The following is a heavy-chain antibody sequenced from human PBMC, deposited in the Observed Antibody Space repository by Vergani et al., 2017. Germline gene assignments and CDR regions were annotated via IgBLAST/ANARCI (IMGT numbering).Heavy chain of an antibody. J-gene: IGHJ6*03. CDR3: ARQKEQLVPGNYYYYYYMDV. CDR1: GGSIRSTFYY. CDR2: IYYSGST. V-gene: IGHV4-39*01. Sequence: QLQLQESDPGLVKPSETLFLTCTVSGGSIRSTFYYWGWIRQPPGKGLEWIGTIYYSGSTYYNPSLKSRVTISVDTSKNQFSLKLNSVTAADTAVYYCARQKEQLVPGNYYYYYYMDVWGKGTTVTVSS. D-gene: IGHD6-13*01.